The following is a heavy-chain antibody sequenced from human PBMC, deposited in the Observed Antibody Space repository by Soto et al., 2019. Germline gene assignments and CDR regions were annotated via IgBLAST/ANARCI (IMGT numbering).Heavy chain of an antibody. D-gene: IGHD2-15*01. V-gene: IGHV1-2*04. CDR2: INPNSGGT. CDR1: GYTFTGYY. CDR3: ARGTPGGYRSGGSCPRPYYMDV. Sequence: ASVKVSCKASGYTFTGYYMHWVRQAPGQGLEWMGWINPNSGGTNYAQKFQGWVTMTRDTSISTAYMELSRLRSDDTAVYYCARGTPGGYRSGGSCPRPYYMDVWGKGTTVTVSS. J-gene: IGHJ6*03.